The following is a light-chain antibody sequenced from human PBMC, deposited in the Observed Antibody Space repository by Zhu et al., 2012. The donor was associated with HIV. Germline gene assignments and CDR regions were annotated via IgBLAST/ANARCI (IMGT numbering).Light chain of an antibody. CDR3: HQYDNSWT. V-gene: IGKV3-20*01. CDR1: QSVSSTY. Sequence: EIVLTQSPGTLSLSPGERATLSCRASQSVSSTYLAWYQQKPGQAPRPLIYGASDRASRLPDRFSGSGSGTDFTLTISRLEPEDFAVYYCHQYDNSWTFGQGTKVEIK. J-gene: IGKJ1*01. CDR2: GAS.